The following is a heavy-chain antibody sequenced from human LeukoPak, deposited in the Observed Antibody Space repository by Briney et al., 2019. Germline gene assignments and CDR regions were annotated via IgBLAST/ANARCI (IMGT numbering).Heavy chain of an antibody. D-gene: IGHD5-12*01. V-gene: IGHV1-69*13. Sequence: SVKVSCKASGGTFTSYAISWVRQAPGQGLEWMGGIIPIFGTANYAQKFQGRVTITADESTSTAYMELSSLRSEDTAVYYCARGRLKWPRTIYYYYGMDVWGQGTTVTVSS. CDR3: ARGRLKWPRTIYYYYGMDV. J-gene: IGHJ6*02. CDR1: GGTFTSYA. CDR2: IIPIFGTA.